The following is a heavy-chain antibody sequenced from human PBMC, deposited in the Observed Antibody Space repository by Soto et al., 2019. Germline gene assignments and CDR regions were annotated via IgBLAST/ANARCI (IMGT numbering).Heavy chain of an antibody. D-gene: IGHD5-18*01. Sequence: PGESLKISCKGSGYSFTSYWISWVRQMPGKGLEWMGRIDPSDSYTNYSPSFQGHVTISADKSISTAYLQWSSLKASDTAMYYCASQYDVDTAMDSYGMDVWGQGTTVTVSS. CDR3: ASQYDVDTAMDSYGMDV. CDR1: GYSFTSYW. J-gene: IGHJ6*02. CDR2: IDPSDSYT. V-gene: IGHV5-10-1*01.